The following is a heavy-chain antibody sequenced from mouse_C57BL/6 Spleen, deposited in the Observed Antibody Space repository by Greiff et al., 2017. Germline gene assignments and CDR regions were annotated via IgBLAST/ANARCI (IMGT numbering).Heavy chain of an antibody. Sequence: QVQLKESGAELARPGASVKLSCKASGYTFTSYGISWVKQRTGQGLEWIGEIYPRSGNTYYNEKFKGKATLTADKSSSTAYMELRSLTSEDSAVYFCARCGEYYYAMDYWGQGTSVTVSS. CDR3: ARCGEYYYAMDY. V-gene: IGHV1-81*01. J-gene: IGHJ4*01. CDR1: GYTFTSYG. CDR2: IYPRSGNT.